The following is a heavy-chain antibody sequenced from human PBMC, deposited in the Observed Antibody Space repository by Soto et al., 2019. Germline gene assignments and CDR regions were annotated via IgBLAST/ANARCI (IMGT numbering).Heavy chain of an antibody. CDR1: GFTFSTYG. J-gene: IGHJ4*02. Sequence: QVQLVESGGGVVQPGRSLRLSCAASGFTFSTYGMHWGRQAPGKGLEWVAVISYDGNYKYYADSVKGRFTISRDNSKNTLYLQMNSLRAEDTAVYYCARYSTENKSDFEYWGQGTLVTVSS. CDR3: ARYSTENKSDFEY. CDR2: ISYDGNYK. D-gene: IGHD1-26*01. V-gene: IGHV3-30*03.